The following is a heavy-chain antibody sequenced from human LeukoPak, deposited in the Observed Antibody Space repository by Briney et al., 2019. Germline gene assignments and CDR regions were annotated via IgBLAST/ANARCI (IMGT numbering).Heavy chain of an antibody. CDR1: GGTFSSYA. CDR2: IIPIFGTA. CDR3: ARSESYYYDSSGYFPYGMDV. D-gene: IGHD3-22*01. J-gene: IGHJ6*02. V-gene: IGHV1-69*01. Sequence: GSSVKVSCKASGGTFSSYAISWVRQAPGQGLEWMGGIIPIFGTANYAQKFQGRVTITADESTSTAYMELRSLRSDDTAVYYCARSESYYYDSSGYFPYGMDVWGQGTTVTVSS.